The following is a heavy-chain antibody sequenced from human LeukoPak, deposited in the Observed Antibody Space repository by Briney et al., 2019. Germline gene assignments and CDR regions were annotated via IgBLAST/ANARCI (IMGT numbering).Heavy chain of an antibody. CDR2: ISSSGSTI. J-gene: IGHJ3*02. CDR1: GFTFSSYE. Sequence: GGSLRLSCAASGFTFSSYEMNWVRQAPGKGLEWVSYISSSGSTIYYADSVKGRFTISRDNAKNSLYLQMNSLRAEDTAVYYCARDCGGGSCYGPYDAFDIWGQGTMVTVS. CDR3: ARDCGGGSCYGPYDAFDI. D-gene: IGHD2-15*01. V-gene: IGHV3-48*03.